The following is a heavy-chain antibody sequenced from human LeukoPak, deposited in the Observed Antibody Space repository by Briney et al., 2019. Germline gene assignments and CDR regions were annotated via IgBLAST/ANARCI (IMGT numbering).Heavy chain of an antibody. V-gene: IGHV3-23*01. J-gene: IGHJ4*02. D-gene: IGHD5-18*01. CDR1: GFTFSSYA. CDR2: ISGSGGTT. CDR3: AKAIQPNYFDY. Sequence: GGSLRLSCAASGFTFSSYAMNWVRQAPGKGLEWVSAISGSGGTTYYPDSVKGRFTISRDNSKNTLYLQMNRLRAEDTAVYYCAKAIQPNYFDYWGQGTLVTVSS.